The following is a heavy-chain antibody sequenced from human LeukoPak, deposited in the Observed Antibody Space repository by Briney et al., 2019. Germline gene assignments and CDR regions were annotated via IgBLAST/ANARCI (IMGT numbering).Heavy chain of an antibody. J-gene: IGHJ4*01. CDR2: IKQDGSDK. D-gene: IGHD1/OR15-1a*01. CDR1: GFTFSDYW. CDR3: ARDGTTAGLYFDL. V-gene: IGHV3-7*01. Sequence: GGSLRLSCAVSGFTFSDYWMNWVRQAPGKGLEWVASIKQDGSDKSYVDSVKGRFTISRDNAKNSLYLQMSSLRVEDTAVYYCARDGTTAGLYFDLWGQGTLVTVSS.